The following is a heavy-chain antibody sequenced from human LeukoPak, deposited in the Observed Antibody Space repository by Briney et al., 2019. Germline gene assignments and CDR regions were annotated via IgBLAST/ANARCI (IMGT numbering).Heavy chain of an antibody. CDR1: GYTFTSYG. D-gene: IGHD2-21*02. Sequence: ASVKVSCKASGYTFTSYGISWVRQAPGQGLEWMGWISAYNGNTNYAQNFQGRVTMTVNTSITTAYVELSSLRPEDTAVYYCARELRRDKYWGQGTLVTVSS. CDR2: ISAYNGNT. V-gene: IGHV1-18*01. CDR3: ARELRRDKY. J-gene: IGHJ4*02.